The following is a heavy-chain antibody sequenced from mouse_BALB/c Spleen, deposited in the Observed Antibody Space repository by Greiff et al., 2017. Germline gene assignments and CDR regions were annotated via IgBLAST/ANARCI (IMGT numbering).Heavy chain of an antibody. CDR1: GYSFTSYW. Sequence: VQLQQSGPQLVRPGASVKISCKASGYSFTSYWMHWVKQRPGQGLEWIGMIDPSDSETRLNQKFKDKATLTVDKSSSTAYMQLSSPTSEDSAVYYCARVLDYFDYWGQGTTLTVSS. CDR2: IDPSDSET. J-gene: IGHJ2*01. V-gene: IGHV1S126*01. CDR3: ARVLDYFDY.